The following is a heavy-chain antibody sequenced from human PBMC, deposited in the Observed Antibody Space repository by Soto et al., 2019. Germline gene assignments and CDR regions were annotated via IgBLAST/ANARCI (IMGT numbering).Heavy chain of an antibody. CDR1: GLSLSGYA. CDR3: AKDGRRVGPTLNWLDS. Sequence: EVQLMESGGGLVQPGESLRLSCVVSGLSLSGYALSWVRQAPGKGLEWVSAVSGSGGTTYYADSVKGRFTISRDNSKNTLYLQMNDLRVEDTAKYFCAKDGRRVGPTLNWLDSWGQGTQVTVTS. J-gene: IGHJ5*01. V-gene: IGHV3-23*01. D-gene: IGHD1-26*01. CDR2: VSGSGGTT.